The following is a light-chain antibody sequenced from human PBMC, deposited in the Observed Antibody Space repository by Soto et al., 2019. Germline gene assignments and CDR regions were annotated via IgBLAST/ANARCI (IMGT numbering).Light chain of an antibody. J-gene: IGLJ1*01. CDR3: CSEAGSSTYV. CDR1: SSDVGSYNL. CDR2: EVS. Sequence: QSALTQPASVSGSPGQSITISCTGTSSDVGSYNLVSWYQQHPGKAPKLMIYEVSKRPSGVSNRFSGSKSGNTASLTISGLQAEDEADYYCCSEAGSSTYVFGTGTKVTVL. V-gene: IGLV2-23*02.